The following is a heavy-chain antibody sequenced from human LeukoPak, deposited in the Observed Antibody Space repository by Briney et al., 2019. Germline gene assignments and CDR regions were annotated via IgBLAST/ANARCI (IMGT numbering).Heavy chain of an antibody. Sequence: GGSLRLSCAASGFTFSGYWVHWVHQAPGKGLVWVSRTNRDDSDTSYADSVKGRFTISRDKAKSTLYLQMNSLRVEDTAVYYCARSANYFDTSGQDYWGQGTLVTVSS. D-gene: IGHD3-22*01. CDR2: TNRDDSDT. V-gene: IGHV3-74*01. CDR1: GFTFSGYW. J-gene: IGHJ4*02. CDR3: ARSANYFDTSGQDY.